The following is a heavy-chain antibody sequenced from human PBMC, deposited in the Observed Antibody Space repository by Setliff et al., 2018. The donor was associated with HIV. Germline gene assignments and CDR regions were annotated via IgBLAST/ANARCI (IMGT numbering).Heavy chain of an antibody. J-gene: IGHJ3*02. Sequence: RASVKVSCKVSGYTLTELSIHWVRQAPGKGLEWMGGFDPEYDKTFYAQKFQGRATMSEDTSTDTAYMELTSLRSEDTAVYYCATRAYDSSGYLRSRVSGAAFDIWGQGTMVTVSS. CDR3: ATRAYDSSGYLRSRVSGAAFDI. V-gene: IGHV1-24*01. CDR2: FDPEYDKT. CDR1: GYTLTELS. D-gene: IGHD3-22*01.